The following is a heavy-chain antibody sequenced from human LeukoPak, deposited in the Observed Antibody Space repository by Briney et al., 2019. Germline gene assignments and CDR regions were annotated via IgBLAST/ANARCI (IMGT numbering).Heavy chain of an antibody. Sequence: SVKVSCKASGGTFSSYAISWVRQAPGQELEWMGGIIPIFGTANYAQKFQGRVTITADESTSTAYMELSSLRSEDTAVYYCARSVSGIAVAGSPHFDYWGQGTLVTVSS. CDR1: GGTFSSYA. D-gene: IGHD6-19*01. CDR2: IIPIFGTA. CDR3: ARSVSGIAVAGSPHFDY. V-gene: IGHV1-69*01. J-gene: IGHJ4*02.